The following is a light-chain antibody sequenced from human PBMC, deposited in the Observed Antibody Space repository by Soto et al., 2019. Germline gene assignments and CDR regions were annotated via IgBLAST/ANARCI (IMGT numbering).Light chain of an antibody. V-gene: IGKV3-15*01. Sequence: EIVMTQSPATLSVSPGERATLSCRASQSVSNYLAWYQQKPGQAPRLLMYGASTRATGIPARFSGSGSGTEFTVTIRSLQPEDFAVYYCQQYYDRPRPTFGGGTKVEIK. CDR1: QSVSNY. J-gene: IGKJ4*01. CDR3: QQYYDRPRPT. CDR2: GAS.